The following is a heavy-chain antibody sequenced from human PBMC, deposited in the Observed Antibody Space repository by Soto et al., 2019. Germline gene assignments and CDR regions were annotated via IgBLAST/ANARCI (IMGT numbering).Heavy chain of an antibody. V-gene: IGHV3-21*01. Sequence: LRLSCAASGFTFSSYSMNWVRQAPGKGLEWVSSISSSSSYIYYADSVKGRFTISRDNAKNSLYLQMNSLRAEDTAVYYCARGFTENYDFWSGYYNWFDPWGQGTLVTVSS. J-gene: IGHJ5*02. CDR2: ISSSSSYI. D-gene: IGHD3-3*01. CDR1: GFTFSSYS. CDR3: ARGFTENYDFWSGYYNWFDP.